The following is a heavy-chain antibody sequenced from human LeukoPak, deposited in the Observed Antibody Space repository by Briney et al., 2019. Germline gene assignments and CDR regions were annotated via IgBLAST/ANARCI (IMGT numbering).Heavy chain of an antibody. D-gene: IGHD3-10*01. CDR1: GGSISGANYY. CDR3: ARAEFTVVRGVIFDY. V-gene: IGHV4-31*03. CDR2: IHYSGGT. Sequence: SETLSLTCTLSGGSISGANYYWGWIRQHPGEGPEWIGYIHYSGGTYYNPSLKSRLTISVDTSNHQFSLKLSSVTAADTAVYYCARAEFTVVRGVIFDYWGQGTLVTVSS. J-gene: IGHJ4*02.